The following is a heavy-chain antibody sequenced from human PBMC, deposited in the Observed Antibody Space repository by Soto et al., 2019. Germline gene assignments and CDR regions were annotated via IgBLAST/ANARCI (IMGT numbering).Heavy chain of an antibody. CDR2: SRNKAKSYTT. CDR1: GFTFSDHY. J-gene: IGHJ6*03. CDR3: ARTLRVGGGDYYYMDV. Sequence: EVQLVESGGGLVQPGGSLRLSCAASGFTFSDHYMDWVRQAPGKGLEWVGRSRNKAKSYTTEYAASVKGRFTLSRDDSKTSFYLQRNGRESDDTAVYSCARTLRVGGGDYYYMDVWGKGTTVAVSS. D-gene: IGHD3-10*01. V-gene: IGHV3-72*01.